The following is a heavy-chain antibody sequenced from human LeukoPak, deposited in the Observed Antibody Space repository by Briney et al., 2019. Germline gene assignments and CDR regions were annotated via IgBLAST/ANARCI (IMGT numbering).Heavy chain of an antibody. V-gene: IGHV2-70*11. J-gene: IGHJ4*02. CDR2: TDWDDDK. CDR1: GFSLRTSGMC. CDR3: ARIRRGSYSSTWYVDY. D-gene: IGHD6-13*01. Sequence: ESGPALVKHTQSLKVTCTFSGFSLRTSGMCVSWIRQPPGKALECLARTDWDDDKYYSTSLKTRLTISKDTSKNQVVLTMTNMDPVDTATYYCARIRRGSYSSTWYVDYWGQGTLVTVSS.